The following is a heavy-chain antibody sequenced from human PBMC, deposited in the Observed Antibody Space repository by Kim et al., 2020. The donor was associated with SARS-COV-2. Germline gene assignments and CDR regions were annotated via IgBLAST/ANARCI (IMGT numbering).Heavy chain of an antibody. V-gene: IGHV3-15*01. CDR2: IKSKTDGGTT. J-gene: IGHJ4*02. CDR1: GFTFSNAW. D-gene: IGHD2-21*02. CDR3: TTGPPTAYCGGDCYPVFDY. Sequence: GGSLRLSCAASGFTFSNAWMSWVRQAPGKGLEWVGRIKSKTDGGTTDYAAPVKGRFTILRDDSKNTLYLQMNSLKTEDTAVYYCTTGPPTAYCGGDCYPVFDYWGQGALVTVSS.